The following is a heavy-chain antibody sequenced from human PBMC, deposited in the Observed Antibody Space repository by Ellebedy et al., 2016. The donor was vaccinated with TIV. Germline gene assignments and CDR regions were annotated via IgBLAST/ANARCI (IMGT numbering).Heavy chain of an antibody. CDR1: GYTLTGYY. V-gene: IGHV1-2*02. Sequence: AASVTVSCKASGYTLTGYYMHWVRQAPGQGLAWMGWINPNSGGTNYAQKFQGRVTMTRDTSISTAYMGLSRLRSDDTAVYYCARVISEYCSGGSCYFNYWGQGTLVTVSS. D-gene: IGHD2-15*01. J-gene: IGHJ4*02. CDR3: ARVISEYCSGGSCYFNY. CDR2: INPNSGGT.